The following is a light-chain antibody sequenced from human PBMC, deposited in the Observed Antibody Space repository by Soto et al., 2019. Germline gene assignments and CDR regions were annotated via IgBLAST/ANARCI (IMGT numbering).Light chain of an antibody. V-gene: IGLV2-14*01. CDR3: SSYTSSSTYV. CDR2: EVS. Sequence: SVMSKPASVSGSPGRSITISCPGPSRDVGGYNYVTWYQQHPGKAPKLMIYEVSNRPSGVSNRFSGSKSGNTASLTISGLQAEDEADYYCSSYTSSSTYVFGTGTKVTVL. CDR1: SRDVGGYNY. J-gene: IGLJ1*01.